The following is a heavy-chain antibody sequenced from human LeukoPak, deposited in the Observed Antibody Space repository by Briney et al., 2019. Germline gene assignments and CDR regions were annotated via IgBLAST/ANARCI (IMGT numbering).Heavy chain of an antibody. V-gene: IGHV3-7*01. Sequence: GGSLRLSCAASRFTFSGYWMSWVRQAPGKGLEWVANIKQDGSEKYYVDSVKGRFTISRDNAKNSLYLQMNSLRAEDTAVYYCARGFVWFDYWGQGTLVTVSS. CDR2: IKQDGSEK. CDR1: RFTFSGYW. D-gene: IGHD2-8*01. CDR3: ARGFVWFDY. J-gene: IGHJ4*02.